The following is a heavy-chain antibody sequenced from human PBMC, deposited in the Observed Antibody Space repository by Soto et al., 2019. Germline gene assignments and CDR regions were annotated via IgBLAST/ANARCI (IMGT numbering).Heavy chain of an antibody. Sequence: GASVKVSCQASGYTFTSYYMHWVRQAPGQGLEWMGIINPSGGSTSYAQKFQGRVTMTRDTSTSTVYMELSSLRSEDTAVYYCARGVAPGIAVAGGGILSYWGQGTLVTVSS. J-gene: IGHJ4*02. D-gene: IGHD6-19*01. CDR3: ARGVAPGIAVAGGGILSY. CDR1: GYTFTSYY. V-gene: IGHV1-46*01. CDR2: INPSGGST.